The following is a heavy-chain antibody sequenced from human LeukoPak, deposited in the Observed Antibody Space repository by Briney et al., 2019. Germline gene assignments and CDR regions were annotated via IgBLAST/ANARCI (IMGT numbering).Heavy chain of an antibody. J-gene: IGHJ6*03. V-gene: IGHV3-49*04. CDR2: IRSKAYGGTT. CDR1: GFAFGDYA. D-gene: IGHD6-13*01. CDR3: TRQQLVQVYYHMDV. Sequence: QSGGSLRLSCTASGFAFGDYAMSWVRQAPGKGLEWVGFIRSKAYGGTTEYAASVKGRFTISRDDSKSIAYLQMNSLKTEETAVYYCTRQQLVQVYYHMDVWGKGTTVTVSS.